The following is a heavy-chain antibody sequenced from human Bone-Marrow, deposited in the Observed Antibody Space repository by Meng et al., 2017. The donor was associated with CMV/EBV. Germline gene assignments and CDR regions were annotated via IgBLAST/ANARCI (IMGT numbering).Heavy chain of an antibody. D-gene: IGHD2-2*01. CDR2: INHSGST. V-gene: IGHV4-34*01. CDR3: ARGAYCSSTSCYCGALDY. J-gene: IGHJ4*02. CDR1: GYD. Sequence: GYDWSWIRQHPGKGLEWIGEINHSGSTNYNPSLKSRVTISVDTSKNQFSLKLSSVTAADTAVYYCARGAYCSSTSCYCGALDYWGQGTLVTVSS.